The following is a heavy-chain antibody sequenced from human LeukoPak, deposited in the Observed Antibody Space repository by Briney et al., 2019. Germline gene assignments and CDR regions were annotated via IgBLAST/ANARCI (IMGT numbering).Heavy chain of an antibody. CDR2: THTSGST. J-gene: IGHJ4*02. CDR3: ARDTYYYGSGTYYFNY. D-gene: IGHD3-10*01. CDR1: GGSISSYY. Sequence: PSETLSLTCTVSGGSISSYYWTWIRQPAGKGLEWIGRTHTSGSTNYNPSLKSRVTMSVDTSKNQFSLKLTSVTAADTAVYDCARDTYYYGSGTYYFNYWGQGTLVTVSS. V-gene: IGHV4-4*07.